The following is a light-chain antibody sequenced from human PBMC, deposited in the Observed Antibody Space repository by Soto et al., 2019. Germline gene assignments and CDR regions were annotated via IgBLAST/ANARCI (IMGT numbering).Light chain of an antibody. CDR3: QQYDGSPPWT. CDR1: QSVSSTS. CDR2: GAS. J-gene: IGKJ1*01. V-gene: IGKV3-20*01. Sequence: EIVLTQSPGTLSFSPGERATLSCRASQSVSSTSLAWYQQKPGQAPRLLIYGASNRATGTPDRFSGSGSGTDFTLTISRLEPEDFAVYYCQQYDGSPPWTFGLGTKVEFK.